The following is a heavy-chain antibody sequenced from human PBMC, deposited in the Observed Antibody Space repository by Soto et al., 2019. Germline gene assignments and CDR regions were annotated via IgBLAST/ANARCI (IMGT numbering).Heavy chain of an antibody. CDR3: ARVHSSSWYYFAY. V-gene: IGHV4-59*01. Sequence: SETLSLTCAVCGGSISSYYWSWIRQPPGKGLEWIGYIYYSGSTNYNPSLKSRVTISVDTSKNQFSLKLSSVTAADTAVYYCARVHSSSWYYFAYWGQGTLVTVSS. J-gene: IGHJ4*02. D-gene: IGHD6-13*01. CDR2: IYYSGST. CDR1: GGSISSYY.